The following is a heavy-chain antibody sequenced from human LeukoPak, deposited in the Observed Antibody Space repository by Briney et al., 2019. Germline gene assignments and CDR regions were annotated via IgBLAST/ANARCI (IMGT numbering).Heavy chain of an antibody. D-gene: IGHD2-15*01. CDR2: INPNSDNT. Sequence: ASVRVSCKASGYTFTSYDVNWVRQATGQGLEWMGWINPNSDNTDYAQKFQGRVTFTRNTSINTAYMELTSLRSEDTAVYYCARDFWVVAATPDAFDIWGQGTMVTVSS. CDR1: GYTFTSYD. J-gene: IGHJ3*02. V-gene: IGHV1-8*03. CDR3: ARDFWVVAATPDAFDI.